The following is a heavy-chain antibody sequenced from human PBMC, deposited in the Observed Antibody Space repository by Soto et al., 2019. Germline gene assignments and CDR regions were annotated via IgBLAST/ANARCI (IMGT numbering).Heavy chain of an antibody. J-gene: IGHJ4*02. CDR1: GGSISSGDYY. CDR3: VRRPPSTTTTHLCYFDS. D-gene: IGHD1-1*01. Sequence: PSETLSLTCTVSGGSISSGDYYWSWIRQPPGKGLEWIGYIYYSGSTYYNPSLKSRVTISVDTSKNQFSLKLRSVTSVDTAVYYCVRRPPSTTTTHLCYFDSWGRGTLVTVSS. V-gene: IGHV4-30-4*02. CDR2: IYYSGST.